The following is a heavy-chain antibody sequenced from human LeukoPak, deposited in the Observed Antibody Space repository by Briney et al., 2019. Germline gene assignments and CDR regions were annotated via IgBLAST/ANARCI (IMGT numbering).Heavy chain of an antibody. D-gene: IGHD6-13*01. V-gene: IGHV4-30-4*08. Sequence: SQTLSLTCTVSGGSISSGDYYWSWIRQPPGKGLEWIGYIYYSGSTYYNPSLKSRVTISVDTSKNQFSLKLSSVTAADTAVYYCARDRASAYSSSWYHFDYWGQGTLVTVPS. J-gene: IGHJ4*02. CDR2: IYYSGST. CDR1: GGSISSGDYY. CDR3: ARDRASAYSSSWYHFDY.